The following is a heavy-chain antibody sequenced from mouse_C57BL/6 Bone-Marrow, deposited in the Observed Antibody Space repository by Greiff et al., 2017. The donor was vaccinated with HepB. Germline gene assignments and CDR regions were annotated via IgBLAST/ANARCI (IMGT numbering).Heavy chain of an antibody. CDR1: GFTFSSYG. Sequence: EVQRVESGGDLVKPGGSLKLSCAASGFTFSSYGMSWVRQTPDKRLEWVATISSGGSYTYYPDSVKGRFTISRDNAKNTLYLQMSRLKSENTAMYYYASQGGWSPPAWFAYWGQGTLVTVSA. D-gene: IGHD2-3*01. V-gene: IGHV5-6*01. J-gene: IGHJ3*01. CDR3: ASQGGWSPPAWFAY. CDR2: ISSGGSYT.